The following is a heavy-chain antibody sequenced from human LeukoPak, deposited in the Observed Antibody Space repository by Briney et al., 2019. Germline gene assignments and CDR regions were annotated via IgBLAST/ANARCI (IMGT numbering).Heavy chain of an antibody. CDR2: FYTSGIT. J-gene: IGHJ3*02. CDR1: GGSISSHF. D-gene: IGHD6-6*01. V-gene: IGHV4-4*07. Sequence: PSETLSLTCTVSGGSISSHFWSWIRQPAGKGLEWLGRFYTSGITNYSPSLRSRVTMSVDRSKNQFSLKLSSVTTADTAVYYCARDLAARRADAFDIWGQGTMVTVSS. CDR3: ARDLAARRADAFDI.